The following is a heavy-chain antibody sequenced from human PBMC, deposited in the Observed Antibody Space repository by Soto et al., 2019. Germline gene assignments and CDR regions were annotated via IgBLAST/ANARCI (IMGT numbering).Heavy chain of an antibody. CDR2: IYPGDSYT. CDR3: ARRDIVVVPAAIPITYYYYGMDV. Sequence: GESLKISCKGSGYSFTSYWIGWVRQMPGKGLEWMGIIYPGDSYTNYSPSFQGHVTISADKSISTAYPQWSSLKASDTAMYYCARRDIVVVPAAIPITYYYYGMDVWGQGTTVTVSS. CDR1: GYSFTSYW. J-gene: IGHJ6*02. D-gene: IGHD2-2*02. V-gene: IGHV5-51*01.